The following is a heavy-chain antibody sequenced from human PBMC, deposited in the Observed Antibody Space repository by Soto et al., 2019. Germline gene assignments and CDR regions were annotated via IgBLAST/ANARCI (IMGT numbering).Heavy chain of an antibody. CDR2: IYYSGNT. D-gene: IGHD3-10*01. J-gene: IGHJ6*02. CDR1: GGSVSTGGYY. V-gene: IGHV4-31*03. CDR3: ARGPHYYGSASYSPCYGMDV. Sequence: SETLSLTCTVSGGSVSTGGYYWNWIRQLPGKGLEWIGYIYYSGNTYYSPSLKSRVTISAETSKNQFSLNLTSVTAADTAVYYCARGPHYYGSASYSPCYGMDVWGQGTTVTVSS.